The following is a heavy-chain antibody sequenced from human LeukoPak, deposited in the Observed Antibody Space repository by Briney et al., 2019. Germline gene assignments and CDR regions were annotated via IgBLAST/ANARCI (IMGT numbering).Heavy chain of an antibody. CDR2: ISSSSSYI. Sequence: GGSLRLSCAASGFTFSYYAMTWVRQAPGKGLEWVSSISSSSSYIYYADSVKGRFTISRDNAKNSLYLQMNSLRAEDTAVYYCARDLRGPAYCGGDCYFDDYWGQGTLVTVSS. CDR3: ARDLRGPAYCGGDCYFDDY. J-gene: IGHJ4*02. CDR1: GFTFSYYA. V-gene: IGHV3-21*01. D-gene: IGHD2-21*02.